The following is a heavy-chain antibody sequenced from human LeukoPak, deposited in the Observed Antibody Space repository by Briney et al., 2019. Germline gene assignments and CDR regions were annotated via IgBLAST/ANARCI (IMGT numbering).Heavy chain of an antibody. D-gene: IGHD2-2*01. Sequence: SETLSLTCTVSGGSISSSSYYWSWIRQPPGKGLEWIGYIYYSGSTNYNPSLKSRVTISVDTSKNQFSPKLNSVTAADTAVYYCARSQYCSSTSCYGMGWFDPWGQGTLVTVSS. CDR2: IYYSGST. V-gene: IGHV4-61*01. CDR1: GGSISSSSYY. J-gene: IGHJ5*02. CDR3: ARSQYCSSTSCYGMGWFDP.